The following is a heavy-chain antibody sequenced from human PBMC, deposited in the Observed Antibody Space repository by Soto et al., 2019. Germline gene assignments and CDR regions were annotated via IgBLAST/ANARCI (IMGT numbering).Heavy chain of an antibody. CDR2: IIPIFGTA. J-gene: IGHJ5*02. Sequence: QVQLVQSGAEVKKPGSSVKVSCKASGGTFSSYAISWVRQAPGQGLEWMGGIIPIFGTANYAQKFQGRVTITADESTSTAYMELSSLRSEDTAVYYCARDLELARGGDCYSDWFDPWGQGTLVTVSS. CDR3: ARDLELARGGDCYSDWFDP. D-gene: IGHD2-21*02. CDR1: GGTFSSYA. V-gene: IGHV1-69*01.